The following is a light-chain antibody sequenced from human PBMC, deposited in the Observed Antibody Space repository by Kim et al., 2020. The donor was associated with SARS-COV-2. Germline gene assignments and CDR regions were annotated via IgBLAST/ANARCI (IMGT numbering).Light chain of an antibody. CDR3: QQYNDWPPT. Sequence: EIVMTQSQVSLSASPGESATLSCRASQSVYNNVAWYQQKLGRAPKLLMFAASTRAADIPDRFSASGSGTEFTLTISRLQSEDLAVYYCQQYNDWPPTFGQGTKVDIK. J-gene: IGKJ1*01. CDR1: QSVYNN. CDR2: AAS. V-gene: IGKV3-15*01.